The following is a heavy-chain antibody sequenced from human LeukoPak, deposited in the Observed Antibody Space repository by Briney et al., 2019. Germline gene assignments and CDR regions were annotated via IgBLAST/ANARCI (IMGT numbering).Heavy chain of an antibody. J-gene: IGHJ4*02. CDR3: ARDYCTTTRCYPNYFDY. CDR2: IYYSGST. V-gene: IGHV4-61*01. Sequence: PSETLSLTCTVSGASFSSSNYYWSWIGQPPGKGLEWIGYIYYSGSTNYNPSLKSRVTISVDTSKNQFSLKLSSVTAADTAVYYCARDYCTTTRCYPNYFDYWGQGTLVTVSS. CDR1: GASFSSSNYY. D-gene: IGHD2-2*01.